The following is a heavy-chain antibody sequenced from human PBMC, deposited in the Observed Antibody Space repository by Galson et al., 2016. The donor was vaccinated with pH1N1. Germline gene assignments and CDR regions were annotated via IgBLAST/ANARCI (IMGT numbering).Heavy chain of an antibody. D-gene: IGHD6-13*01. CDR2: VYYSGDT. Sequence: SETLSLTCTVSGGSIDSGGYYWSWIRQHPGKGLEWIASVYYSGDTYYNPSLKSRVTMSVDTSKRYFSLNLSAVTAADTAGYYCARGRSSKWGGSVYFDYWGQETRVTVSS. V-gene: IGHV4-39*07. J-gene: IGHJ4*02. CDR1: GGSIDSGGYY. CDR3: ARGRSSKWGGSVYFDY.